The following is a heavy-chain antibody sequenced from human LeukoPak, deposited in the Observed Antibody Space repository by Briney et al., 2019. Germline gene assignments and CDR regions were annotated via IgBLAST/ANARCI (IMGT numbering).Heavy chain of an antibody. CDR2: IYSGGST. Sequence: GGSLRLSWAASAFTVTSTYMSWVRQAPGEGLEWVSFIYSGGSTYYAASVKGRFTISRDNSKNTLYLQMNSLRAEDTAVYYCARTPPQEGYCSGGSCYGFDYWGQGTLVTVSS. CDR1: AFTVTSTY. CDR3: ARTPPQEGYCSGGSCYGFDY. D-gene: IGHD2-15*01. J-gene: IGHJ4*02. V-gene: IGHV3-53*01.